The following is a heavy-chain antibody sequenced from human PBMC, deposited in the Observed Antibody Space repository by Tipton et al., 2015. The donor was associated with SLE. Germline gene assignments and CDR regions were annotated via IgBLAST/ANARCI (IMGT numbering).Heavy chain of an antibody. Sequence: SLRLPCAASGFTFSSYEMNWVRQAPGKGLEWVSYISSSGSTIYYADSVRGRFTISRDNAKNSLFLQMNSLRAEDTAVYYCARGGKWRVGATRGYYAMDVWGQGTTVTDSS. CDR3: ARGGKWRVGATRGYYAMDV. D-gene: IGHD1-26*01. CDR2: ISSSGSTI. V-gene: IGHV3-48*03. J-gene: IGHJ6*02. CDR1: GFTFSSYE.